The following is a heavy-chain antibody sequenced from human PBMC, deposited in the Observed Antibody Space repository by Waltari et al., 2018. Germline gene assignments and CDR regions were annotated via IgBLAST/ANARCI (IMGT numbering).Heavy chain of an antibody. D-gene: IGHD2-2*01. Sequence: QVQLQESGPGLVKPSETLSLTCTVSGYSISSGYYWGWIRQPPGKGLEWIGSIYHSGSTYYNPSLKSRVTISVDTSKNQFSLKLSSVTAADTAVYYCVSIVVVPAAPKRDFDYWGQGTLVTVSS. V-gene: IGHV4-38-2*02. J-gene: IGHJ4*02. CDR2: IYHSGST. CDR3: VSIVVVPAAPKRDFDY. CDR1: GYSISSGYY.